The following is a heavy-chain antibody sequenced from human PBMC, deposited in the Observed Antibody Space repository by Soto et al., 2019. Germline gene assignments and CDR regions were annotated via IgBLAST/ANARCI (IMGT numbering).Heavy chain of an antibody. CDR1: GFSLSTSGVG. D-gene: IGHD7-27*01. V-gene: IGHV2-5*02. Sequence: QITLKESGPTLVKPTQTLTLTCTFSGFSLSTSGVGVGWIRQPPGKALEWLALIYWDGDKRYRPALKTRLTSRKDTSKNQVVLTTANIGPVDTATYYCAQRLGNWGFYHFHYWGQRTLVTVSA. CDR2: IYWDGDK. CDR3: AQRLGNWGFYHFHY. J-gene: IGHJ4*02.